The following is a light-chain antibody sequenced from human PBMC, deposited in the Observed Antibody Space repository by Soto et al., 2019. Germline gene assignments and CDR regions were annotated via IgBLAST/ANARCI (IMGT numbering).Light chain of an antibody. V-gene: IGKV2-28*01. J-gene: IGKJ1*01. Sequence: EIAVTQSPLSLPVILGEPASISCRSSQSLLHSNGFNYLDWYLQRPGQSPQLLIYMASSRASGVPDRFSGSGSGTDFTLTITRVEAEDVGIYYCMQAVQTPWSFGQGTKVDIK. CDR3: MQAVQTPWS. CDR2: MAS. CDR1: QSLLHSNGFNY.